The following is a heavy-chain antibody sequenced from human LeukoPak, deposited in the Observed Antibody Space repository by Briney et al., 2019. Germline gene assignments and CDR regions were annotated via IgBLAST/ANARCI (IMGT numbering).Heavy chain of an antibody. D-gene: IGHD2-15*01. CDR3: VRGLYGSFDY. Sequence: GGSLRLSCAASGFTVSSNYMSWVRQAPGKGLEWVSVIYSGGSTYYADSVKGRFTISRDNAKNTLYLQMNSLRAEDTAVYYCVRGLYGSFDYWGQGTLVTVSS. J-gene: IGHJ4*02. CDR1: GFTVSSNY. CDR2: IYSGGST. V-gene: IGHV3-66*01.